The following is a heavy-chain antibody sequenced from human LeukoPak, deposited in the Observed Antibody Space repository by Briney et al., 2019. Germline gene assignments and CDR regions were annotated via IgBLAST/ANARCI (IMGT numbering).Heavy chain of an antibody. CDR1: GGSFSGYY. Sequence: SETLSLTCAVYGGSFSGYYWSWIRQPPGKGLEWIGEINHSGSTNYNPSLKSRVTISVDTSKNQFSLKLSSVTAADTAVYHCVRGKWGYSYGSGAFDIWGQGTMVTVSS. CDR2: INHSGST. CDR3: VRGKWGYSYGSGAFDI. D-gene: IGHD5-18*01. V-gene: IGHV4-34*01. J-gene: IGHJ3*02.